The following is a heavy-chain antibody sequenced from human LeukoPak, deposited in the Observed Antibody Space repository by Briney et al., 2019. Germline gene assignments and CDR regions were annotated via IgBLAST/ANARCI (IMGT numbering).Heavy chain of an antibody. V-gene: IGHV3-30*18. Sequence: PGESLRLSCAASGFTFSSHDMHWVRQAPGKGLEWVAAISYDGSKQLYADSVKGRFTIPRDNSKNTLNLQMNSLRDEDTAVYYCAKDGARYLLTYYFEYWGQGTLVTVSS. CDR3: AKDGARYLLTYYFEY. CDR2: ISYDGSKQ. D-gene: IGHD3-9*01. J-gene: IGHJ4*02. CDR1: GFTFSSHD.